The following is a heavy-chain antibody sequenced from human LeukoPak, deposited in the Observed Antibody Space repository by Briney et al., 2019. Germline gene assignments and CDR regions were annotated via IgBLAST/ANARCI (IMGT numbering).Heavy chain of an antibody. D-gene: IGHD2-2*01. V-gene: IGHV4-59*01. J-gene: IGHJ4*02. Sequence: SETLSHTCAVYGGSFSGYYWSWIRQPPGKELEWIRYIYYSGSTNYNPSLKSRVTISVDTSKNQFSLKLSSVTAADTAVYYCARVSGYCSTTSCRGLENWGQGTLVTVS. CDR1: GGSFSGYY. CDR2: IYYSGST. CDR3: ARVSGYCSTTSCRGLEN.